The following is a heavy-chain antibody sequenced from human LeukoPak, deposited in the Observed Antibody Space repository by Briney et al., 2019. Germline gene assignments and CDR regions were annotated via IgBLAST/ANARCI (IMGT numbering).Heavy chain of an antibody. Sequence: GGSLRLSCAASGFTFSNPWMSCVRQTPGKGLEWVGHISSKTDGGTTDYAAPVKGRFTISRDGSENTLYLQMNSLKPEDTDVYYCTTRNYYDSSGYYFSFDCWGQGTLVTVSS. D-gene: IGHD3-22*01. CDR3: TTRNYYDSSGYYFSFDC. CDR1: GFTFSNPW. V-gene: IGHV3-15*01. J-gene: IGHJ4*02. CDR2: ISSKTDGGTT.